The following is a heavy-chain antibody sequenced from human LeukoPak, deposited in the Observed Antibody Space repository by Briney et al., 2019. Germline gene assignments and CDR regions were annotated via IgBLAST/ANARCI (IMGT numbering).Heavy chain of an antibody. J-gene: IGHJ6*03. CDR3: AKEERYSYGPWRANYYYMDV. CDR1: GFTFSSYA. CDR2: ISGSGGST. D-gene: IGHD5-18*01. Sequence: PGGSLRLSCAASGFTFSSYAMSWVRQAPGKGLEWVSAISGSGGSTYYADSVKGRFTISRDNSKNTLYLQMNSLRAEGTAVYYGAKEERYSYGPWRANYYYMDVWGKGTTVTVSS. V-gene: IGHV3-23*01.